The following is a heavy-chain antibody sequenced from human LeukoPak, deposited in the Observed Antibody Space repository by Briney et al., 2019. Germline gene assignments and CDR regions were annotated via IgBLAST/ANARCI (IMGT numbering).Heavy chain of an antibody. CDR3: ASAPRGCSGGSCYSYYYYMDV. D-gene: IGHD2-15*01. Sequence: GGSLRLSCAASGFTFSSYGMHWVRQAPGKRLEGGADIWYDGSNKYYADSVKGRFTISRDNSKNTLYLQMNSLRAEDTAVYYCASAPRGCSGGSCYSYYYYMDVWGKGTTVTVSS. CDR2: IWYDGSNK. J-gene: IGHJ6*03. CDR1: GFTFSSYG. V-gene: IGHV3-33*01.